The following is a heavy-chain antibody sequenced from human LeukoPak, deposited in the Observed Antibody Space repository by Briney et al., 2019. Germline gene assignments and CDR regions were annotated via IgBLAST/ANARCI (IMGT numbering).Heavy chain of an antibody. V-gene: IGHV3-15*01. Sequence: GGALRLSCAASGFTFSNAWMSWVRQAPGKGLEWVGRIKSKTDGGTTDYAAPVKGRFTISRDDSKNTLYLQMNSLKTEDTAVYYCTTRRYSSGWYYFDYWGQGTLVTVSS. CDR2: IKSKTDGGTT. CDR1: GFTFSNAW. CDR3: TTRRYSSGWYYFDY. J-gene: IGHJ4*02. D-gene: IGHD6-19*01.